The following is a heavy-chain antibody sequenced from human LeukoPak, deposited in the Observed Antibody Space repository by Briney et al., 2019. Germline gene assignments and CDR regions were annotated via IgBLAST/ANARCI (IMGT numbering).Heavy chain of an antibody. J-gene: IGHJ4*02. CDR2: INPSGGST. V-gene: IGHV1-46*01. CDR1: GYTFTSYY. Sequence: ASEKVSCKASGYTFTSYYMHWVRQAPGQGLEWMGIINPSGGSTSYAQKFQGRVTMTRDMSTSTVYMELSSLRSEDTAVYYCAAILEAGTDIFDYWGQGTLVTVSS. D-gene: IGHD6-19*01. CDR3: AAILEAGTDIFDY.